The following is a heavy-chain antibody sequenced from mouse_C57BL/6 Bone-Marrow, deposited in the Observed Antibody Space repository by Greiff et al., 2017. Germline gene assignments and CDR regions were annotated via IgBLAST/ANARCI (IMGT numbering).Heavy chain of an antibody. Sequence: QVQLKQSGPGLVAPSQSLSITCTVSGFSLTSYAISWVRRPPGKGLEWLGVIWTGGGTNYNSALKSRLSISKDNSKSQVFLKMNSLQTDDTARYYCARGDYGSSPPTAYFDVWGTGTTVTVSS. V-gene: IGHV2-9-1*01. J-gene: IGHJ1*03. D-gene: IGHD1-1*01. CDR3: ARGDYGSSPPTAYFDV. CDR1: GFSLTSYA. CDR2: IWTGGGT.